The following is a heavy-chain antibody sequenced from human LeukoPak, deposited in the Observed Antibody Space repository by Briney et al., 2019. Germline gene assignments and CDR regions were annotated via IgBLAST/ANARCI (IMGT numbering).Heavy chain of an antibody. Sequence: SETLSLTCAVYGGSFSGYYWSRIRQPPGKELEWIGEINHSGSTNYNPSLKSRVTISVDTSKNQFSLKLSPVTAADTAVYYCARHSASIGEFDYWGQGTLVTVSS. D-gene: IGHD6-6*01. CDR1: GGSFSGYY. CDR3: ARHSASIGEFDY. CDR2: INHSGST. J-gene: IGHJ4*02. V-gene: IGHV4-34*01.